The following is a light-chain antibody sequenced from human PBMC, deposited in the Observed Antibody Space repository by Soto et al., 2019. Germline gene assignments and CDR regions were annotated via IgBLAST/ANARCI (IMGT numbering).Light chain of an antibody. CDR3: NSYAGSNNV. V-gene: IGLV2-8*01. J-gene: IGLJ1*01. CDR1: SSDVGGYNY. CDR2: EVS. Sequence: QSVLTQPPSASGSPGQSVTISCTGTSSDVGGYNYVSWYQQHPGKAPKLMIYEVSQRPSGVPDRFSGSKSGNTASLTVSGLQAEDEADYYCNSYAGSNNVFGTVTKV.